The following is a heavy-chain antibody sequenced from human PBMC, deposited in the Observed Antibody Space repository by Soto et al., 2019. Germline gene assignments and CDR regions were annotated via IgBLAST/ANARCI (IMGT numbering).Heavy chain of an antibody. CDR1: GYTFTSYG. J-gene: IGHJ6*03. V-gene: IGHV1-18*04. D-gene: IGHD3-22*01. CDR3: SIIAYDRRGYTDD. Sequence: ASVKCSCTPSGYTFTSYGISWVRQAPGQGLEWMGWISAYNGNTNYAQKLQGRVTMTTDTSTSTAYMELRRLRSDHSAGYYWSIIAYDRRGYTDDWG. CDR2: ISAYNGNT.